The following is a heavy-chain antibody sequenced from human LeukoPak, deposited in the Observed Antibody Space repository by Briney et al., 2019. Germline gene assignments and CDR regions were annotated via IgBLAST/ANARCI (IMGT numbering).Heavy chain of an antibody. J-gene: IGHJ5*02. CDR3: ARQAQDGSDNYFDP. CDR1: GGSISGHY. D-gene: IGHD1-14*01. Sequence: SETLSLTCTVSGGSISGHYCSWIRQSPGRGLEWIGNIWTSGITKYNPSLNSRVSISIDTSKNQFSLKVSSMTAADTAVYYCARQAQDGSDNYFDPWGQGALVTVSS. V-gene: IGHV4-4*09. CDR2: IWTSGIT.